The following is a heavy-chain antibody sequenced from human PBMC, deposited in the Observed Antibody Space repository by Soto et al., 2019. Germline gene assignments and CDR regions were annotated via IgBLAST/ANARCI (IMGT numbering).Heavy chain of an antibody. CDR2: IWYDGSNK. CDR3: ARDSSSWYYPYNWFDP. Sequence: GGSLRLSCAASGFTFSSYGMHWVRQAPGKGLEWVAVIWYDGSNKYYADSVKGRFTISRDNSKNTLYLQMNSLRAEDTAVYYCARDSSSWYYPYNWFDPWGQGTLVTVSS. CDR1: GFTFSSYG. V-gene: IGHV3-33*01. J-gene: IGHJ5*02. D-gene: IGHD6-13*01.